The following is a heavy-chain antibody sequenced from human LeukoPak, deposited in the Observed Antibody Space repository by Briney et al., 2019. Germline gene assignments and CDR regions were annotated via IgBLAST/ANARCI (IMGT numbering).Heavy chain of an antibody. CDR1: GGTFSSYA. Sequence: ASVKVSCKASGGTFSSYAISWVRQAPGQGLEWMGRIIPILGIANYAQKFQGSVTITADKSTSTAYMELSSLRSEDTAVYYCARDPDYYDSSGYSDYWGQGTLVTVSS. J-gene: IGHJ4*02. D-gene: IGHD3-22*01. V-gene: IGHV1-69*04. CDR2: IIPILGIA. CDR3: ARDPDYYDSSGYSDY.